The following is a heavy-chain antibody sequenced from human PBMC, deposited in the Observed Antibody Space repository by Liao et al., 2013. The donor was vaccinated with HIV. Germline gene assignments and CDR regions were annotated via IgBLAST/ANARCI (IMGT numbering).Heavy chain of an antibody. Sequence: QVQLQESGPGLVKPSETLSLTCTVSGGSISTYYWSWIRQSPWKGLEWIGYVDYSGSTNYNPSLKSRVTISVDTSKNQFSLKLSSVTAADTAVYYCARAPYYYGSGSYSNSIPFDYWGRGNPGHRLL. CDR2: VDYSGST. V-gene: IGHV4-59*01. CDR1: GGSISTYY. J-gene: IGHJ4*02. D-gene: IGHD3-10*01. CDR3: ARAPYYYGSGSYSNSIPFDY.